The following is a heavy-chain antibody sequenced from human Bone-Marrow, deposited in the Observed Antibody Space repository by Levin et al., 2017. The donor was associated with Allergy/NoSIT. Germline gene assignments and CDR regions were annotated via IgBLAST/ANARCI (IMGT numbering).Heavy chain of an antibody. CDR1: GGSISSGGYY. V-gene: IGHV4-31*03. CDR2: IYHSGST. D-gene: IGHD3-10*01. J-gene: IGHJ4*02. CDR3: AREVLFGSGSFDY. Sequence: SETLSLTCSVSGGSISSGGYYWTWIRQLPGKGLEWIGNIYHSGSTYYNPSLKSRVTMSLDTSEDQFSLTLTSVTAADTAVYYCAREVLFGSGSFDYWGQGTLVAVSS.